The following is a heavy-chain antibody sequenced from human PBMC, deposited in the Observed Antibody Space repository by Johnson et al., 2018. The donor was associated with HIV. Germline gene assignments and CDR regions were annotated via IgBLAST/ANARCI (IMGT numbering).Heavy chain of an antibody. V-gene: IGHV3-7*01. CDR1: GFTFSSYW. Sequence: VQLVESGGGLVQPGGSLRLSCVASGFTFSSYWMSWVRQVPGKAPEWVANIKRDGSEKYYVDSVKGRFTISRDNAKNSLYLQMNSLRVEDTAMYYCARDGPWLQSQRDAFDVWGQGKMVIVSS. D-gene: IGHD5-24*01. CDR2: IKRDGSEK. CDR3: ARDGPWLQSQRDAFDV. J-gene: IGHJ3*01.